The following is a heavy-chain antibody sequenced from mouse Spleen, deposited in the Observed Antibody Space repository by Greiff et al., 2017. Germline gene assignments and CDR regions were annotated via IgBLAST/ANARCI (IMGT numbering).Heavy chain of an antibody. Sequence: EVKLMESEGGLVQPGSSMKLSCTASGFTFSDYYMSWVRQVPEKGLEWVANINYDGSSTYYLDSLKSRFIISRDNAKNILYLQMSSLKSEDTATYYCARDHPITTVVADWYFDVWGAGTTVTVSS. D-gene: IGHD1-1*01. CDR1: GFTFSDYY. CDR3: ARDHPITTVVADWYFDV. J-gene: IGHJ1*01. V-gene: IGHV5-16*01. CDR2: INYDGSST.